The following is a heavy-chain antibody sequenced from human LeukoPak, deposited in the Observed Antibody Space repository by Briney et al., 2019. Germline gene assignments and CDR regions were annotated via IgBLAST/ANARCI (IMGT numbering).Heavy chain of an antibody. D-gene: IGHD3-10*01. Sequence: PSGTLSLTCAVYGGSFSGYYWSWIRQPPGKGLEWIGEINHSGSTNYNPSLKSRVTISVDTSKNQFSLKLSSVTAADTAVYYCARGKLWFGELFTYFDYWGQGTLVTVSS. V-gene: IGHV4-34*01. J-gene: IGHJ4*02. CDR3: ARGKLWFGELFTYFDY. CDR1: GGSFSGYY. CDR2: INHSGST.